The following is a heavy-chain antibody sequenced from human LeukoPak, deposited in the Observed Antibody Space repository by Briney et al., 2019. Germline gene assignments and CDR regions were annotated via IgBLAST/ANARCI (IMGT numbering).Heavy chain of an antibody. V-gene: IGHV3-23*01. D-gene: IGHD1-26*01. CDR1: GFTFSDNG. CDR3: AKNSGTYFY. CDR2: ISDSGERT. Sequence: GGSLRLSCAASGFTFSDNGMTWVRQAPGKGLEWVSTISDSGERTYYADSVKGRFTISRDNSENTVYLQMDSLRADDTAVYYCAKNSGTYFYWGQGTRVTVSS. J-gene: IGHJ4*02.